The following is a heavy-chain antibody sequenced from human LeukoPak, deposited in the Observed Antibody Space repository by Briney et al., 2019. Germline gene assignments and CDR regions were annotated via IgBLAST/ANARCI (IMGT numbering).Heavy chain of an antibody. V-gene: IGHV3-7*01. Sequence: GGSLRLSCAVSGFTFNTYWMTWLRQDPGKGLEWVASINQGGNEKYYVGSVKGRFTISRDNAKNSLYLQMNSLRAEDTAVYYCAKDKGARLFDPWGQGTLVTVSS. J-gene: IGHJ5*02. CDR2: INQGGNEK. CDR3: AKDKGARLFDP. CDR1: GFTFNTYW. D-gene: IGHD3-16*01.